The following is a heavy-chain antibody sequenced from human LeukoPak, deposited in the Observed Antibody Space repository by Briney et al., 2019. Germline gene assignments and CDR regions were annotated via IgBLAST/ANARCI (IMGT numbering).Heavy chain of an antibody. CDR2: IIPIFGTA. V-gene: IGHV1-69*05. J-gene: IGHJ4*02. Sequence: SVKVSCKASGGTFSSYDISWVLQAPGQGLEWMGRIIPIFGTANYAQKFQGRVTITTDESTSTAYMELSSLRSEDTAVYYCASVVGANDYWGQGTLVTVSS. CDR3: ASVVGANDY. D-gene: IGHD1-26*01. CDR1: GGTFSSYD.